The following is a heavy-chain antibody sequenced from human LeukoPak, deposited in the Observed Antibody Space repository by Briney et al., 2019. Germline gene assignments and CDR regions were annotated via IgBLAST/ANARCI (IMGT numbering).Heavy chain of an antibody. J-gene: IGHJ4*02. CDR1: GYTFTSYD. CDR3: ARLYSGYDSFDY. CDR2: MNPNSGNT. D-gene: IGHD5-12*01. V-gene: IGHV1-8*01. Sequence: ASVKVSCKAAGYTFTSYDINWVRQATGQGLEWMGWMNPNSGNTGYAQKFQGRVTMTRNTSISTAYMELSSLRSEDTAVYYCARLYSGYDSFDYWGQGTLVTVSS.